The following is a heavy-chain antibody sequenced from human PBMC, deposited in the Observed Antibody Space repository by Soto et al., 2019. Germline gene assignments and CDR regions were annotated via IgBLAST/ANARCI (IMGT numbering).Heavy chain of an antibody. V-gene: IGHV3-53*04. CDR2: LYTGGST. CDR1: GFTVSSYY. Sequence: GGSLRLSCAASGFTVSSYYMSWVRQAPGKGLEWVSVLYTGGSTYYADSVNGRFTISRHNSGNTLYLQMNSLRVEDTAVYYCARRDLPDFCGQGSSVPVSS. J-gene: IGHJ6*02. CDR3: ARRDLPDF.